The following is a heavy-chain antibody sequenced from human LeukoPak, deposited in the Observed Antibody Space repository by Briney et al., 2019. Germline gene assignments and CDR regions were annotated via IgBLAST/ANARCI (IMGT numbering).Heavy chain of an antibody. CDR3: VRGRSGYYYPCLDY. V-gene: IGHV4-34*01. CDR1: GGSFSGYY. J-gene: IGHJ4*02. D-gene: IGHD3-22*01. Sequence: PSETLSLTCAVYGGSFSGYYWSWIRQPAGKGLEWIGEINHSGSTNYNPSLKSRVTISVDTSKNQFSLKLSSVTAADTAVYYCVRGRSGYYYPCLDYWGQGTLVTVSS. CDR2: INHSGST.